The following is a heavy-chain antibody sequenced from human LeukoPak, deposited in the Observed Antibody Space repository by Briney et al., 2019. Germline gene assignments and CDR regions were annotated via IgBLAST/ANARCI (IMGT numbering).Heavy chain of an antibody. J-gene: IGHJ4*02. CDR2: MNPNRGNT. D-gene: IGHD3-22*01. CDR1: GYIFTTYD. CDR3: ARGYYDTNGYYYRLDF. V-gene: IGHV1-8*01. Sequence: ASVKVSCKASGYIFTTYDINWVRQATGQGLEWMGWMNPNRGNTGYAQKFQGRVTMTRSTSISTAYMELSSLRSEDTAIYYCARGYYDTNGYYYRLDFWGQGTLVTVSS.